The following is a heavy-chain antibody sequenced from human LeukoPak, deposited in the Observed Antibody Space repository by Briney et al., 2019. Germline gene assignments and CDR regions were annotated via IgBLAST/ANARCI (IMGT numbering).Heavy chain of an antibody. CDR1: GFTFSSYW. Sequence: PGGSLRLSCAGSGFTFSSYWMHWVRQAPGKGLVWVSRINSDGSSTSYADSVKGRFTISRDNAKNTLYLQMNSLRAEDTAVYYCARRELYGSGSYYFDYWGQGTLVTVSS. V-gene: IGHV3-74*01. D-gene: IGHD3-10*01. J-gene: IGHJ4*02. CDR2: INSDGSST. CDR3: ARRELYGSGSYYFDY.